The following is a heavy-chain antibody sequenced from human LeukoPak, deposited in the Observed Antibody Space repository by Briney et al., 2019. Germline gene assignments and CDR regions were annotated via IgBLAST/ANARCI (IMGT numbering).Heavy chain of an antibody. V-gene: IGHV4-59*01. D-gene: IGHD2-15*01. J-gene: IGHJ5*02. CDR1: GGSISCYY. CDR3: ARSPLDCSGGRCYQYNWFDP. Sequence: PSETLSLACTVSGGSISCYYWSWIRQPPGKGLEWIGYIYYSGSTNYNPSLKSRVTISVDTSKNQFSLKLSSVTAADTAVYYCARSPLDCSGGRCYQYNWFDPWGQGTLVTVSS. CDR2: IYYSGST.